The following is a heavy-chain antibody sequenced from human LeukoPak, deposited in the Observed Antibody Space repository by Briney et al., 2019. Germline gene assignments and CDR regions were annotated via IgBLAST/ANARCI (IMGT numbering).Heavy chain of an antibody. Sequence: GGSLRLSCAASGFTFSSYAMSWVRQAPGKGLEWVSAISGSGGSTYYANSVKGRFTISRDNSKNTLYLQMNSLRAEDTAVYYCAKCMVRGVIITRGAFDIWGQGTMVTVSS. D-gene: IGHD3-10*01. V-gene: IGHV3-23*01. J-gene: IGHJ3*02. CDR3: AKCMVRGVIITRGAFDI. CDR1: GFTFSSYA. CDR2: ISGSGGST.